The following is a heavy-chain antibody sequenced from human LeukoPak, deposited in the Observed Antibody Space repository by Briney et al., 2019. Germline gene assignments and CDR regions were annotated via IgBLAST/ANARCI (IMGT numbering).Heavy chain of an antibody. D-gene: IGHD3-9*01. Sequence: GGSLRLSCAASGFTFSSYSMNWVRQAPGKGLEWVSYISSSSSTIYYADSVKGRFTISRDNAKKSLYLQMNSLRAEDTAVYYCARARDWSAGDRTYYDILTGYYWTEVNDAFDIWGQGTMVTVSS. CDR1: GFTFSSYS. CDR2: ISSSSSTI. J-gene: IGHJ3*02. V-gene: IGHV3-48*01. CDR3: ARARDWSAGDRTYYDILTGYYWTEVNDAFDI.